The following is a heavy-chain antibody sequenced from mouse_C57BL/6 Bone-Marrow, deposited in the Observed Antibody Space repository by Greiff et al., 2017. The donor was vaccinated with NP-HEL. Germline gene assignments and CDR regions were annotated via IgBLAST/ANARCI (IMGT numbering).Heavy chain of an antibody. CDR3: ARVRLRQKAMDY. J-gene: IGHJ4*01. D-gene: IGHD2-12*01. Sequence: EVQGVESGGGLVKPGGSLKLSCAASGFTFSSYAMSWVRQTPEKRLEWVATISDGGSYTYYPHNVKGRFTISRDNAKNNLYLQMSHLKSEDTAMYYCARVRLRQKAMDYWGQGTSVTVSS. V-gene: IGHV5-4*01. CDR2: ISDGGSYT. CDR1: GFTFSSYA.